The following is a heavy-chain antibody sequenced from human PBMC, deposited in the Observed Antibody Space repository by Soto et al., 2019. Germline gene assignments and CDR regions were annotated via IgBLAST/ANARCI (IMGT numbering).Heavy chain of an antibody. CDR3: AVERDSDY. D-gene: IGHD1-1*01. J-gene: IGHJ4*02. V-gene: IGHV3-30-3*01. Sequence: QVQVVESGGGVVQPGRSLRLSCAASGFTFSSYAMHWVRQAPGKGLEWVAVISYDGSNKFYADSVKGRFTISRDNSKNTLYLQMNSLRDEDTAVYYCAVERDSDYWGQGTLVTVSS. CDR2: ISYDGSNK. CDR1: GFTFSSYA.